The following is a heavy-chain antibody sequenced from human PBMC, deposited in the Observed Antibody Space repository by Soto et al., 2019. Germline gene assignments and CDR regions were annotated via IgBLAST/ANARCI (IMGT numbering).Heavy chain of an antibody. CDR1: GFPFSKFA. CDR2: ISDSGHNV. CDR3: AKQFVDV. J-gene: IGHJ6*02. V-gene: IGHV3-23*01. Sequence: GGSLRLSCAASGFPFSKFAMNWVRLPPGKGLEWVSGISDSGHNVVYAESVRGRFTISRDNSKNILYLQMDRLTVDDSAVYFCAKQFVDVWGQGTTVT.